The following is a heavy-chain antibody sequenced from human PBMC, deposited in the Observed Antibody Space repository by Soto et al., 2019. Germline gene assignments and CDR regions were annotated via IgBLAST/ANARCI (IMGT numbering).Heavy chain of an antibody. CDR1: FASIRIGGFY. D-gene: IGHD5-12*01. CDR2: IYYTGST. Sequence: TLSLTWSVSFASIRIGGFYCSWLRQSPGKGLEWIGHIYYTGSTFVSPSLKGRLTISLDTSKNQFSLDLSSVTAADTAMYYCARIEMASIKWGRGTLVTVSS. J-gene: IGHJ4*02. CDR3: ARIEMASIK. V-gene: IGHV4-31*02.